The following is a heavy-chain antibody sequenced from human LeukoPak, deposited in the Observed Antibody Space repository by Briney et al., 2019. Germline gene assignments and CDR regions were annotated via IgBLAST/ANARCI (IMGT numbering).Heavy chain of an antibody. CDR1: GIPFSSFG. J-gene: IGHJ4*02. V-gene: IGHV3-30*02. CDR3: AKGRSRDYSSGWYFDS. D-gene: IGHD6-19*01. CDR2: IWYDGSNK. Sequence: PGGSLRLSCAAPGIPFSSFGMHWLRQAPGKGLEWVAFIWYDGSNKYYADSVKGRFTISRDNSKNTLYLQMNSLTAEDSAVYYCAKGRSRDYSSGWYFDSWGQGTLVTVSS.